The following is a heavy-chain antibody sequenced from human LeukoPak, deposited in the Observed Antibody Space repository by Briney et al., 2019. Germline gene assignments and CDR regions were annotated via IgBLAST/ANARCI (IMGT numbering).Heavy chain of an antibody. CDR2: IGSSGGST. J-gene: IGHJ3*01. V-gene: IGHV3-23*01. D-gene: IGHD5-24*01. CDR3: VKDIQLST. Sequence: GGSLRLSCAASGFNFITAAMTWVRQAPGKGLEWVSLIGSSGGSTYYADSVKGRFTISRDNSNHTLSLQMNSLRVEGTAIHYCVKDIQLSTWGLGTMVTVSS. CDR1: GFNFITAA.